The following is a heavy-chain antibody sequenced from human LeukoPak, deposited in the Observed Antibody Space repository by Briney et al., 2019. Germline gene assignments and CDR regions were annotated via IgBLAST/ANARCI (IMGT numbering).Heavy chain of an antibody. J-gene: IGHJ4*02. CDR1: GGSISSSSYY. Sequence: SEALSLTCTVSGGSISSSSYYWGWIRQPPGKGLEWIGSIYYSGSTYYNPSLKSRVTISVDTSKNQFSLKLSSVTAADTAVYYCARDYYGSGSYYNDYWGQGTLVTVSS. CDR3: ARDYYGSGSYYNDY. D-gene: IGHD3-10*01. V-gene: IGHV4-39*07. CDR2: IYYSGST.